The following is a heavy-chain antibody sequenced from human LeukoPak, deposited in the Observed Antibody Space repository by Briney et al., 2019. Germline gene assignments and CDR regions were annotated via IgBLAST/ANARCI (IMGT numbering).Heavy chain of an antibody. D-gene: IGHD2-21*02. Sequence: PSETLSLTCTVSDDFIRSSDYFWGWIRQPPGKGLEWIGEFYYNGNTFYNPSLKSRVILSVDTSKSQFSLRLNSVTAADTAIYYCARRSPLLAVTTAHYYDYWGQGTLVTVSS. J-gene: IGHJ4*02. CDR2: FYYNGNT. CDR3: ARRSPLLAVTTAHYYDY. CDR1: DDFIRSSDYF. V-gene: IGHV4-39*01.